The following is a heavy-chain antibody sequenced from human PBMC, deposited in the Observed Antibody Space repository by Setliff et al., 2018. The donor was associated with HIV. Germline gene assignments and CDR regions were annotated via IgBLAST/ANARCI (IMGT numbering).Heavy chain of an antibody. Sequence: SETLSLTCAVSGGSISSTNWWSWVRQPPGKGLEWIGEIYHTGSTNYNPSLKSRVTISVDKSKNQFSLKPGSLTAADTAGYYCARGGGGSWLLYYGMDVWGQGTTVTVSS. V-gene: IGHV4-4*02. D-gene: IGHD6-13*01. CDR2: IYHTGST. CDR3: ARGGGGSWLLYYGMDV. J-gene: IGHJ6*02. CDR1: GGSISSTNW.